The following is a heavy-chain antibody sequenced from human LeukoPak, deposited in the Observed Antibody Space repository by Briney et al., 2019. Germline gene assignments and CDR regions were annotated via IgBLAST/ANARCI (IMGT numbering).Heavy chain of an antibody. Sequence: EGSLRLSCVVSGFTFSIYEMNWVRQAPGKGLEWVSYISSGGGTIYYADSVKGRFTISRDNAKNSLYLQMNSLRAEDTAVYYCARIRADSSGYYYKYFDFWGQGTLVTVSS. J-gene: IGHJ4*02. CDR3: ARIRADSSGYYYKYFDF. V-gene: IGHV3-48*03. CDR2: ISSGGGTI. D-gene: IGHD3-22*01. CDR1: GFTFSIYE.